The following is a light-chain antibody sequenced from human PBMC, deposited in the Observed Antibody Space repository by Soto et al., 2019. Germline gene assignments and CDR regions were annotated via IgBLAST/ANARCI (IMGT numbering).Light chain of an antibody. V-gene: IGKV1-9*01. CDR3: QQVKTYPPGIA. J-gene: IGKJ3*01. CDR1: QGSSSY. Sequence: DIQLTQSPSFLSASVGDRVTITCRASQGSSSYLAWYQQKPGKAPKLLIYGASTLQSGVPSRFSGSGSGTEFTLTISSLQPDDFAASYCQQVKTYPPGIAFGPGTKVEI. CDR2: GAS.